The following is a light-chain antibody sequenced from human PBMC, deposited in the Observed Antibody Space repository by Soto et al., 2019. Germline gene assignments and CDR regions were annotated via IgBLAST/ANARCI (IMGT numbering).Light chain of an antibody. J-gene: IGKJ5*01. Sequence: DIQLTQSPSFLSASVGDRVIITCRASQDINSYLGWYQQKPGRAPKLLIYDASNLEAGVPSRFRGSGSGTDFTFTISRLQPEDIATYYCQQYENLPTFGQGTRLEIK. CDR2: DAS. CDR3: QQYENLPT. V-gene: IGKV1-33*01. CDR1: QDINSY.